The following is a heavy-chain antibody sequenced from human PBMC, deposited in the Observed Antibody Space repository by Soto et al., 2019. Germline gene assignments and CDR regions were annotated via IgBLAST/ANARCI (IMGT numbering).Heavy chain of an antibody. CDR2: IYNSGST. CDR3: AGEWQSAI. V-gene: IGHV4-61*01. CDR1: GDSVTSSSYY. J-gene: IGHJ4*02. Sequence: SETRCLTWTGSGDSVTSSSYYWSWIRQPPGKGLEWIGYIYNSGSTKYNPSLKSRATISVDTSKNQFSLKLSSVTAADTAVYYCAGEWQSAIWGQRTLVPVSA.